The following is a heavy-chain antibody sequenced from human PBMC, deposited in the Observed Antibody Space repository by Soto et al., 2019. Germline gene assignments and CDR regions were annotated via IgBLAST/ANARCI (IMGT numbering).Heavy chain of an antibody. CDR1: GFTFSSYG. CDR2: ISSNGGST. J-gene: IGHJ4*02. CDR3: VRQGSSGYYYGY. V-gene: IGHV3-64D*06. D-gene: IGHD3-22*01. Sequence: GGSLRLSCAASGFTFSSYGMHWVRQAPGKGLEYVSAISSNGGSTDYADSVKGRFTISRDNSKNTLYLQMSSLRAEDTAVYYCVRQGSSGYYYGYWGQGTLVTVSS.